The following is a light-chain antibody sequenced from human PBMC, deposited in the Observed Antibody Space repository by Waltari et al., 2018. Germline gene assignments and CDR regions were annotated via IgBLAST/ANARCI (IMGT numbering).Light chain of an antibody. V-gene: IGKV3-15*01. CDR2: GAS. CDR1: QTVSSY. CDR3: QQYNNWPPTT. J-gene: IGKJ5*01. Sequence: ETVMTQSPATLSVSPGERATLSCRASQTVSSYLALYQQKPGQAPRLLIYGASTRATGIPARFSGSGSGTEFTLTISSLQSEDVAVYYCQQYNNWPPTTLGQGTRLEIK.